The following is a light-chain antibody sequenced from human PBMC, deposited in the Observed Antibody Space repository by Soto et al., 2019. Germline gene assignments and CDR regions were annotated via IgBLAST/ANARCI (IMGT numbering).Light chain of an antibody. CDR2: GVT. CDR1: SSDVGAYNY. Sequence: QSVLTQPASVSVSPGQSITISCTGTSSDVGAYNYVSWYQQLPGTAPKLMVYGVTIRPSGVSNRFSGSKSGNTASLTISGLQAEDEADYYCSSYTSTTTLIVFGTGTKV. CDR3: SSYTSTTTLIV. V-gene: IGLV2-14*01. J-gene: IGLJ1*01.